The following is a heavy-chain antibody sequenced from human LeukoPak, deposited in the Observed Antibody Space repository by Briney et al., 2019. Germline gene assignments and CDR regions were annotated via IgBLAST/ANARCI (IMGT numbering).Heavy chain of an antibody. CDR2: IYYSGST. CDR1: GGSFSGYY. J-gene: IGHJ6*02. CDR3: AREARDCSSTSCYTTTFYYYGMDV. D-gene: IGHD2-2*02. Sequence: SETLSLTCAVYGGSFSGYYWGWIRQPPGKGLEWIGSIYYSGSTYYNPSLKSRVTISVDTSKNQFSLKLSSVTAADTAVYYCAREARDCSSTSCYTTTFYYYGMDVWGQGTTVTVSS. V-gene: IGHV4-34*01.